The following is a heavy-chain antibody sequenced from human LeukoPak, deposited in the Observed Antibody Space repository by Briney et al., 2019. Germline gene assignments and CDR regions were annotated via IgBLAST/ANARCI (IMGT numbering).Heavy chain of an antibody. V-gene: IGHV3-23*01. D-gene: IGHD3-22*01. CDR3: AKDPSVILLRYFDN. CDR2: LSGNGGAI. Sequence: PGGSLRLSCAASGFSFGNYAMSWVRQAPGKGLEWVSGLSGNGGAIAYADSVKGRFTISRDNSRDMVYLQMNSLRVEDTAVYYCAKDPSVILLRYFDNWGQGTLVTVSS. J-gene: IGHJ4*02. CDR1: GFSFGNYA.